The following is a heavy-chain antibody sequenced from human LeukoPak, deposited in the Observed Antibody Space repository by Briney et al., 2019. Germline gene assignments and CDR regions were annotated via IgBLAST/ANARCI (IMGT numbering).Heavy chain of an antibody. D-gene: IGHD3-16*01. Sequence: SETLSLTCTVSGGSISSGSYYWSWIRQPAGKGLEWIGRIYTSGSTNYNPSLKSRVTISVDTSKNQFSLKLSSVTAADTAVYYRAREAIMITFGGRNYYYYMDVWGKGTTVTVSS. CDR1: GGSISSGSYY. V-gene: IGHV4-61*02. J-gene: IGHJ6*03. CDR3: AREAIMITFGGRNYYYYMDV. CDR2: IYTSGST.